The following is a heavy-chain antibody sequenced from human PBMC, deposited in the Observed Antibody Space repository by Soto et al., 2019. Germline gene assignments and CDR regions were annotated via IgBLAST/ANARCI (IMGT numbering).Heavy chain of an antibody. CDR3: ARENVGTAMAPTNYFDY. CDR1: GGTFSSYA. J-gene: IGHJ4*02. V-gene: IGHV1-69*06. CDR2: IIPIFGTA. D-gene: IGHD5-18*01. Sequence: SVKVSCKASGGTFSSYAISWVRQAPGQGLEWMGGIIPIFGTANYAQKFQGRVTITADKSTSTAYMELSSLRSGDTAVYYCARENVGTAMAPTNYFDYWGQGTLVTVSS.